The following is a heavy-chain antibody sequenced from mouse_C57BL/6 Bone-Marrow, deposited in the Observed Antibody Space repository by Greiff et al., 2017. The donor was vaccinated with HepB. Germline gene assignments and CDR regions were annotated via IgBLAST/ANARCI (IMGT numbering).Heavy chain of an antibody. CDR2: IYPRSGNT. V-gene: IGHV1-81*01. D-gene: IGHD1-1*01. J-gene: IGHJ3*01. Sequence: VQLQQSGAELARPGASVKLSCKASGYTFTSYGISWVKQRTGQGLEWIGEIYPRSGNTYYNEKFKGKATLTVDTSSSTAYMQLSSLTSEDSAVYFCAREYYGSSAWFADWGQGTLVTVSA. CDR3: AREYYGSSAWFAD. CDR1: GYTFTSYG.